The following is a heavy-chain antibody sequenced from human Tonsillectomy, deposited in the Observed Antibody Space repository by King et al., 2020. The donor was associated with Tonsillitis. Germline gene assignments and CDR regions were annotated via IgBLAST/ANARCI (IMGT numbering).Heavy chain of an antibody. J-gene: IGHJ3*02. CDR1: GYSFSRYW. CDR2: IYPDDSDV. V-gene: IGHV5-51*01. Sequence: DVQLVESGAEVKKPGESLKISCKGSGYSFSRYWIGWLRQMPEKGLEWMGIIYPDDSDVRYSLSFQGQVTISADKSINTAYLQWSSLKASDTAMYYCARLGSYESSGYRPDTFHIWGQGTMVIVSS. CDR3: ARLGSYESSGYRPDTFHI. D-gene: IGHD3-22*01.